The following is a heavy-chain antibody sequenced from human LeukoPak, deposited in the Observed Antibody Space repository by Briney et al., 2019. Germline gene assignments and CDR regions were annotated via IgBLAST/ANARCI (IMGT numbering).Heavy chain of an antibody. CDR1: GFTFSSYT. Sequence: GGSLRLSCAASGFTFSSYTMNWVRQAPGKGLEWVSSISSSSSHIYYADSVKGRFTISRDNAKNSLYLQMNSLRAEDTAVYYCVRVVPGTGFFYWGQGTLVTVSS. D-gene: IGHD2-8*02. CDR2: ISSSSSHI. CDR3: VRVVPGTGFFY. V-gene: IGHV3-21*01. J-gene: IGHJ4*02.